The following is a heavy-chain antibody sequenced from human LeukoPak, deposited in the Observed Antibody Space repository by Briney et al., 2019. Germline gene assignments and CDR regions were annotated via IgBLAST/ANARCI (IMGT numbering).Heavy chain of an antibody. D-gene: IGHD3-22*01. Sequence: SETLSLTCAVYGGSFSGYYWSWIRQPPGKGLEWIGEINHSGSTNYNPSLKSRVTISVDTSKNQFSLKLSSVTAADTAMYYCASFREVNGETYYYDSGGYQPSDYWGQGTLVTVSS. CDR1: GGSFSGYY. V-gene: IGHV4-34*01. CDR2: INHSGST. CDR3: ASFREVNGETYYYDSGGYQPSDY. J-gene: IGHJ4*02.